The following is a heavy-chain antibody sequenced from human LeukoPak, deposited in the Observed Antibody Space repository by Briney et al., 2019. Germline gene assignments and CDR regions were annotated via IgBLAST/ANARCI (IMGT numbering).Heavy chain of an antibody. CDR3: AGLPEVNYDSSGLDY. CDR2: IYYSGST. CDR1: GGSISSSSYY. V-gene: IGHV4-39*07. D-gene: IGHD3-22*01. Sequence: PSETLSLTCTVSGGSISSSSYYWGWIRQPPGKGLEWIGSIYYSGSTYYNPSLKSRVTISVDRSKNQFSLKLSSVTAADTAVYYCAGLPEVNYDSSGLDYWGQGTLVTVSS. J-gene: IGHJ4*02.